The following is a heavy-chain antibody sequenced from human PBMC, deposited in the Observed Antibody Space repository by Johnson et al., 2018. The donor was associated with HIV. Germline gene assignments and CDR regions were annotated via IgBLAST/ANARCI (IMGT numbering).Heavy chain of an antibody. Sequence: QVQLVESGGGLVQPGGSLRLSCAASGFTFSTYAMHWVRQAPGEGLEWVAIISYAVSNKYYADSVKGRFTISRDNSKNTLYLQMNSLRAEDSAVYYCARGADSSGWSDSFDIWGQGTMVTVSS. CDR2: ISYAVSNK. V-gene: IGHV3-30-3*01. D-gene: IGHD6-19*01. CDR1: GFTFSTYA. J-gene: IGHJ3*02. CDR3: ARGADSSGWSDSFDI.